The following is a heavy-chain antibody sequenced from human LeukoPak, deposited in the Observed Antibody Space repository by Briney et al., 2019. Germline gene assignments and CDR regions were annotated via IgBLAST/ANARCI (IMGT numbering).Heavy chain of an antibody. Sequence: AGSLRLSCAASGFTFSSYAMHWVRQAAGKGLEWVAVVSYDGSNRYYADSVKGRFTISRDNSKNTLYLQMNSLRAEDTAVYYCARGSWRLVRGAASFECWGQGTLVTVSS. CDR3: ARGSWRLVRGAASFEC. J-gene: IGHJ4*02. V-gene: IGHV3-30-3*01. D-gene: IGHD3-10*01. CDR1: GFTFSSYA. CDR2: VSYDGSNR.